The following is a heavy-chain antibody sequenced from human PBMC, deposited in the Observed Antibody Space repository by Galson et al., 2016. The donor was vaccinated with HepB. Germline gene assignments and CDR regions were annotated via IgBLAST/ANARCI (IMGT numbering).Heavy chain of an antibody. J-gene: IGHJ4*02. CDR2: IKPDGSER. CDR1: GFTFGSVW. Sequence: SLRLSCATSGFTFGSVWMSWVRQAPGKGLEWVANIKPDGSERYYVDSLKGRFTISRDNAKNSLYLQMNTLTAEDTAVYYCAGEPYSGRPLEYWGQGTLVTVSS. V-gene: IGHV3-7*01. CDR3: AGEPYSGRPLEY. D-gene: IGHD1-26*01.